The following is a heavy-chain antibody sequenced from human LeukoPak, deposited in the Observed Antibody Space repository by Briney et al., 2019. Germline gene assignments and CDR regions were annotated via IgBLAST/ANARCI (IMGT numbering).Heavy chain of an antibody. Sequence: PGGSLRLSCAASGFTFSDHYMSWIRQTPVKGLEWVAYISSSGSATHYADSVKGRFTISRDNARNSVYLQMNSLRAEDTAVYYCARDSLTARPFDYWGQGILVTVSS. V-gene: IGHV3-11*04. D-gene: IGHD6-6*01. J-gene: IGHJ4*02. CDR1: GFTFSDHY. CDR2: ISSSGSAT. CDR3: ARDSLTARPFDY.